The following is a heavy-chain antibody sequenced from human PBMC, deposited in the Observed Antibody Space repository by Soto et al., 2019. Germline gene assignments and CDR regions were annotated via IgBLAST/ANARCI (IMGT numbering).Heavy chain of an antibody. V-gene: IGHV3-53*02. CDR1: GFIVSSSY. D-gene: IGHD6-19*01. Sequence: DVQLVETGGGLIQPGGSLRLSCAASGFIVSSSYMSWVRQAPGKGLEWVSVIYSDGRTYYADSVKGRFTISRDNSKNTLYLQMNSLSADDTAVYYCARCRGWYGQCYFDCWGQGTLVTVSS. CDR2: IYSDGRT. CDR3: ARCRGWYGQCYFDC. J-gene: IGHJ4*02.